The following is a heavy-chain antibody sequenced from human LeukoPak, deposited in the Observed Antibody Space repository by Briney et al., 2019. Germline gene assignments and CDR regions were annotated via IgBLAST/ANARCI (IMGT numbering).Heavy chain of an antibody. Sequence: PSETLSLTCTVSGGSINSYSWSWIRQPPGKGLEWIAYIYYSGSTNYNPSLKSRVTMSLDTSKNKFSLKLTSVTAADTAVYYCARRYNSGLYWYFDLWGHGTLVTVSS. V-gene: IGHV4-59*01. J-gene: IGHJ2*01. CDR2: IYYSGST. D-gene: IGHD1-1*01. CDR3: ARRYNSGLYWYFDL. CDR1: GGSINSYS.